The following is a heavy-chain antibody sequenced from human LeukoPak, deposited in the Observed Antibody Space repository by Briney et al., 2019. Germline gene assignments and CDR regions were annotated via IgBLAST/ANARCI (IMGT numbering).Heavy chain of an antibody. J-gene: IGHJ5*02. CDR1: GGSISSYY. CDR2: IYYSGST. CDR3: ARALALIVVVPAAIMFDP. V-gene: IGHV4-59*01. D-gene: IGHD2-2*01. Sequence: PSETLSLTCTVSGGSISSYYWSWIRQPPGKGLEWIGYIYYSGSTNYNPSLKSRVTISVDTSKNLFSLKLSSVTAADTAVYYCARALALIVVVPAAIMFDPWGQGTLVTVSS.